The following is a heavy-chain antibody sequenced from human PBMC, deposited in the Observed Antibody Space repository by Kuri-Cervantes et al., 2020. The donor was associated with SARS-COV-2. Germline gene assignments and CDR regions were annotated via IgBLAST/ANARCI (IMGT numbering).Heavy chain of an antibody. CDR3: ARDRPPRGLGVYHYNGMDV. D-gene: IGHD2-8*01. CDR1: GYPLTGHY. CDR2: INPNTGDT. V-gene: IGHV1-2*02. J-gene: IGHJ6*02. Sequence: ASVKVSCKASGYPLTGHYIHWVRQAPGQGLEWMGCINPNTGDTTSTQVFQGRVIMTRDTSTSTVFMHLSGLRSDDAAVYYCARDRPPRGLGVYHYNGMDVWGQGTTVAVSS.